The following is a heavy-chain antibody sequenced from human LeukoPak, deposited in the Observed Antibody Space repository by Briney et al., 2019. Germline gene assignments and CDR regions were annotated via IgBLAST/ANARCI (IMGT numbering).Heavy chain of an antibody. CDR3: AKDPSYGSGSYSDY. V-gene: IGHV3-23*01. CDR1: GFTFTIFG. Sequence: PGGSLRLSCAASGFTFTIFGLNWVRQAPGKGLEWVSAIGGSGGSTYYADSVKGRFTISRDNSKNALYLQMNSLRAEDTAVYYCAKDPSYGSGSYSDYWGQGTLVTVSS. D-gene: IGHD3-10*01. CDR2: IGGSGGST. J-gene: IGHJ4*02.